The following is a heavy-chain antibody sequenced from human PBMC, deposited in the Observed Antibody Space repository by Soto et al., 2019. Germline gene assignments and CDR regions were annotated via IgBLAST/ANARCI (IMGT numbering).Heavy chain of an antibody. CDR2: IIPIFGTA. J-gene: IGHJ6*02. CDR1: GGTFSSYA. Sequence: ASVKVSCKASGGTFSSYAISWVRQAPGQGLEWMGGIIPIFGTANYAQKFQGRVTITADKSTSTAYMELSSLRSEDTAVYYCAKEGVVMITFGGALQPEPTKYYYGMDGWGQGTTVTVSS. V-gene: IGHV1-69*06. D-gene: IGHD3-16*01. CDR3: AKEGVVMITFGGALQPEPTKYYYGMDG.